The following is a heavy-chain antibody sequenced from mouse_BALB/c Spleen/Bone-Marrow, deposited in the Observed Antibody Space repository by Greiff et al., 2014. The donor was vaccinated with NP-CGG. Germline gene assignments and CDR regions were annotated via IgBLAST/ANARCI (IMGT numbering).Heavy chain of an antibody. V-gene: IGHV1-9*01. CDR1: GYTFSSYW. CDR2: ILPGSGST. D-gene: IGHD2-10*01. Sequence: VQLQQSGVELMKSGASMKISCKATGYTFSSYWIEWVKQRPGHGLEWIGEILPGSGSTNYNERFKGKATFTADTSSNTAYMQLSSLTSEDPAVYYCARAYYVNYDAMDYWGQGTSVTVSS. CDR3: ARAYYVNYDAMDY. J-gene: IGHJ4*01.